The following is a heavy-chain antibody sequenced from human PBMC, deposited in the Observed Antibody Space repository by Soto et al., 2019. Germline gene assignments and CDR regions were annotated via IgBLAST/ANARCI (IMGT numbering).Heavy chain of an antibody. D-gene: IGHD6-19*01. CDR3: AKDIGSSGEYYFDY. V-gene: IGHV3-9*01. Sequence: PVGSLRLSCAASGFTFDDYAMHWVRQAPGKGLEWVSGISWNSGSIGYADSVKGRFTISRDNAKNSLYLQMNSLRAEDTALYYCAKDIGSSGEYYFDYWGQATLVTGS. J-gene: IGHJ4*02. CDR1: GFTFDDYA. CDR2: ISWNSGSI.